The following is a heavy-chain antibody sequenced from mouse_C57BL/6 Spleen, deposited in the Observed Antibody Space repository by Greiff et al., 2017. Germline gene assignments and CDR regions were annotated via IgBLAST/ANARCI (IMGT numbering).Heavy chain of an antibody. CDR1: GYTFTDYN. Sequence: EVQLQQSGPELVKPGASVKMSCKASGYTFTDYNMHWVKQSHGKSLEWIGYINPNNGGTSYNQKFKGKATLTVNKSSSTAYMELRSLTSEDSAVYYCARKADYYGSSWFAYWGQGTLVTVSA. V-gene: IGHV1-22*01. CDR2: INPNNGGT. D-gene: IGHD1-1*01. J-gene: IGHJ3*01. CDR3: ARKADYYGSSWFAY.